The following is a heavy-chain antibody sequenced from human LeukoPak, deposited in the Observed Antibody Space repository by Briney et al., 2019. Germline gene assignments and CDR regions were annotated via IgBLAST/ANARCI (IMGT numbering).Heavy chain of an antibody. CDR2: INHSGST. D-gene: IGHD5-18*01. J-gene: IGHJ4*02. CDR3: ASYSYGDYFDY. V-gene: IGHV4-34*01. CDR1: GESFSAYY. Sequence: PSETLSLTCAVYGESFSAYYWNWIRQPPGNGLEWLGEINHSGSTNYNPSLKSRVTISVDTSKNQFSLKLSSVTAADTAVYYCASYSYGDYFDYWGQGTLVTVSS.